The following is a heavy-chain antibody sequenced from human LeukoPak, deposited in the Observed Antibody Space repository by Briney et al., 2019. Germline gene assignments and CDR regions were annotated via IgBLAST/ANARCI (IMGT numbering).Heavy chain of an antibody. J-gene: IGHJ4*02. CDR2: INPSGGST. CDR3: ARYGHSPFFDY. CDR1: GYTFTSYY. D-gene: IGHD4-17*01. V-gene: IGHV1-46*01. Sequence: GASVKVSCKASGYTFTSYYMHWVRQAPGQGLEWMGIINPSGGSTSYAQKFQGRVTMTGDMSTSTVYMELSSLRSEDTAVYFCARYGHSPFFDYWGQGTLVTVSS.